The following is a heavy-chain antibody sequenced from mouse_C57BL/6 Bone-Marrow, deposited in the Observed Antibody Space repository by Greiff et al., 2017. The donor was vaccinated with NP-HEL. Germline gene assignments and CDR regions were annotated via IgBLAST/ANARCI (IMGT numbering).Heavy chain of an antibody. V-gene: IGHV1-22*01. CDR2: INPNNGGT. Sequence: DVKLLESGPELVKPGASVKMSCKASGYTFTDYNMHWVKQSHGKSLEWIGYINPNNGGTSYNQKFKGKATLTVNKSSSTAYMELRSLTSEDSAVYYCARSQNYYYGSSHWYFDVWGTGTTVTVSS. CDR3: ARSQNYYYGSSHWYFDV. CDR1: GYTFTDYN. D-gene: IGHD1-1*01. J-gene: IGHJ1*03.